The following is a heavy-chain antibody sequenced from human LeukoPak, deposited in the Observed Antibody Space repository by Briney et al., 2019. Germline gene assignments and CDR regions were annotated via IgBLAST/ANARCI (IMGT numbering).Heavy chain of an antibody. J-gene: IGHJ5*02. CDR3: ALFYCSGGSCYEEA. D-gene: IGHD2-15*01. CDR2: ISSTGSSM. V-gene: IGHV3-11*04. Sequence: PGGSLRLSCAASGFSFSDFYMSWIRQPPGKGLECVSYISSTGSSMYYPDSVKGRFTISRDNAKNSLYLQMNSLRAEDTAVYYCALFYCSGGSCYEEAWGQGTLVTVSS. CDR1: GFSFSDFY.